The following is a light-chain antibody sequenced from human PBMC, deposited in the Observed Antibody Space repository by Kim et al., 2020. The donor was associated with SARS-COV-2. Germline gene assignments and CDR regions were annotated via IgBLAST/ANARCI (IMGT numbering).Light chain of an antibody. Sequence: EIVMTQSPATLSVSPGERVTLSCRASQSVSSNLAWYQQRPGQAPRLLIYGASTRATGIPASFSGSGSGTEFTLTISSLQSEDFAVYYCQQYNKWPITFGQGTRLEIK. CDR3: QQYNKWPIT. CDR1: QSVSSN. CDR2: GAS. V-gene: IGKV3-15*01. J-gene: IGKJ5*01.